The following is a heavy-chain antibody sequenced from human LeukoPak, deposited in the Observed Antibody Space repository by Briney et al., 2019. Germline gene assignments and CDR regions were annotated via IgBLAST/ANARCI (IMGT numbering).Heavy chain of an antibody. CDR1: GYTFTNYY. CDR3: ARRRVVVTAPPRYNWFDP. V-gene: IGHV1-46*01. CDR2: INPSGGST. J-gene: IGHJ5*02. D-gene: IGHD2-21*02. Sequence: ASVKVSCKASGYTFTNYYMHWVRRAPGQGLEWMGTINPSGGSTSYAQKFQGRVTMTRDMSTSTVYMQLSSLRYEDTAVYYCARRRVVVTAPPRYNWFDPWGQGTLVTVSS.